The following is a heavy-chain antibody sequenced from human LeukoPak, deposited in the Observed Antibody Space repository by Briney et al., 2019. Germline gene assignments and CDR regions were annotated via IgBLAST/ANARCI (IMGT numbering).Heavy chain of an antibody. CDR1: GVTFSSYS. J-gene: IGHJ3*02. CDR3: ARDTPYGDYGPDAFDI. Sequence: VGSLRLSCARSGVTFSSYSMNWVHQAPGKGLEWVSSISSSSSYIYYADSVKGRFTISRDNAKNSLYLQMNSLRAEDTAVYYCARDTPYGDYGPDAFDIWGQGTMVTVSS. V-gene: IGHV3-21*01. D-gene: IGHD4-17*01. CDR2: ISSSSSYI.